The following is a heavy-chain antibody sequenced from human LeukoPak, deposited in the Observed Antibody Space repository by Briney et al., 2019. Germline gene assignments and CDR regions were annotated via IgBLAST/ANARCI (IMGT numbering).Heavy chain of an antibody. D-gene: IGHD3-10*01. V-gene: IGHV3-7*01. CDR3: ASWAVDSGIYYIAS. J-gene: IGHJ4*02. Sequence: GGSLSLSCAASGFTFSNYWMTWVRQAPGKGLQWVASIRQDANVKYYVDSVKGRFTISRDNAENSLYLQMNSLRAEDTAVYYCASWAVDSGIYYIASWGQGSLVTVSS. CDR1: GFTFSNYW. CDR2: IRQDANVK.